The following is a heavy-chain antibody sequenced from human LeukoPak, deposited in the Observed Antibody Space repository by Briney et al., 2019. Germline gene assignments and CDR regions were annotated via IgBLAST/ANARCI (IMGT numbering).Heavy chain of an antibody. CDR1: GFTFSSYS. CDR2: ISSSSSYI. D-gene: IGHD6-13*01. V-gene: IGHV3-21*01. Sequence: GGSLRLSCAASGFTFSSYSMNWVRQAPGKGLEWASSISSSSSYIYYADSVKGRFTISRDNAKNSLYLQMNSLRAEDTAVYYCAREGSSSWYTSYGYYYYMDVWGKGTTVTVSS. CDR3: AREGSSSWYTSYGYYYYMDV. J-gene: IGHJ6*03.